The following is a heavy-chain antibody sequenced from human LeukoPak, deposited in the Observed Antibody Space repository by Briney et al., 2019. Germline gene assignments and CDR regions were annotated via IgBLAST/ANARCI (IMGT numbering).Heavy chain of an antibody. V-gene: IGHV1-18*01. D-gene: IGHD6-19*01. J-gene: IGHJ4*02. CDR3: AKGNSGWYWDYYFDY. CDR1: GYTFTSYG. CDR2: ISAYNGNT. Sequence: ASVKVSCRASGYTFTSYGISWVRQAPGQGLEWMGWISAYNGNTNYAQKLQGRVTMTTDTSTSTAYMELRSLRSDGTAVYYCAKGNSGWYWDYYFDYWGQGTLVTVSS.